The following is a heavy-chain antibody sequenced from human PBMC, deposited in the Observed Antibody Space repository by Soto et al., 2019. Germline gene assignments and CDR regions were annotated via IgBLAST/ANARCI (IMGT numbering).Heavy chain of an antibody. V-gene: IGHV4-30-4*01. Sequence: SETLSLTCTVSGGSISSDDYYWSWIRQPPRKGLEWIGYIHYSGSTYYNPSLKSRLSILHDTSKNQMSLQLRSVTAADTAVYYCARVGTSTLGIDYWGRGTLVTVSS. CDR1: GGSISSDDYY. CDR2: IHYSGST. J-gene: IGHJ4*02. D-gene: IGHD3-10*01. CDR3: ARVGTSTLGIDY.